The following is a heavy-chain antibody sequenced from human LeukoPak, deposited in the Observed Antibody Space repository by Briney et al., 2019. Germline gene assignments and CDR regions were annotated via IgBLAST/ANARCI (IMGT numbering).Heavy chain of an antibody. CDR2: IHPNSGAT. CDR3: ARVKKFMPEFEF. CDR1: GYTFIDYH. V-gene: IGHV1-2*02. D-gene: IGHD2-2*01. Sequence: ASVKVPCKSSGYTFIDYHIHWVRQAPGQGLEWMGWIHPNSGATKYAQKFQGRVSMTRDMSISTVYMDLTNLRSDDTAIFYCARVKKFMPEFEFWGQGTLVTVSS. J-gene: IGHJ4*02.